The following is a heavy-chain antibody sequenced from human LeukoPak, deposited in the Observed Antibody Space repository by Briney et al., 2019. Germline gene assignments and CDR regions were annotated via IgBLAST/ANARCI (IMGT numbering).Heavy chain of an antibody. V-gene: IGHV1-2*02. J-gene: IGHJ4*02. D-gene: IGHD3-10*01. CDR2: INPNSGGT. CDR1: GYTFTGYY. Sequence: ASVKVSCKASGYTFTGYYMHWVRQAPGQGLEWMGWINPNSGGTNYAQKLQGRVTMTTDTSTSTAYMELRSLRSDDTAVYYCARDSSPSMVRGVIIDYWGQGTLVTVSS. CDR3: ARDSSPSMVRGVIIDY.